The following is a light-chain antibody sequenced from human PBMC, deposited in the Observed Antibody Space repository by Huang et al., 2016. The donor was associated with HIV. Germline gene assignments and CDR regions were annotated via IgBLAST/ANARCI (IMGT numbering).Light chain of an antibody. CDR2: VAS. J-gene: IGKJ2*01. CDR1: QSVSSN. Sequence: EIVMTQSPATLSVSPGERATLSCGASQSVSSNLAWYQQKPGQAPRLLIYVASTRATGIPARVSALGSGTEFTLTISSLQSEDFAVYYCQQYNNWPPMYTFGQGTNLEIK. CDR3: QQYNNWPPMYT. V-gene: IGKV3-15*01.